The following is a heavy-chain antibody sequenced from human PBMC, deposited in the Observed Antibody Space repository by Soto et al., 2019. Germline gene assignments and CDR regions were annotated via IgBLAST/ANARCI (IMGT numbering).Heavy chain of an antibody. D-gene: IGHD6-19*01. J-gene: IGHJ3*02. V-gene: IGHV3-30-3*01. Sequence: QVQLVESGGGVVQPGRSLRLSCAASGFTFSSYAMHWVRQAPGKGLEWVAVISYDGSNKYYADSVKGRFTISRDNSKNTLYLPMNSLRAEDTAVYYCARATSGWYKDAFDILGQGTMVTVSS. CDR3: ARATSGWYKDAFDI. CDR1: GFTFSSYA. CDR2: ISYDGSNK.